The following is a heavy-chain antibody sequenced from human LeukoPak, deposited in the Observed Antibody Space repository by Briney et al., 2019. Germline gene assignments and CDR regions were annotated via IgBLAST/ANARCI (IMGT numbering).Heavy chain of an antibody. Sequence: PGGSLRLSCAASGFTFISYGMHWVRQAPGKGLEWVAFIRFDGSSNYSADSVKGRFTISRDNSKNTLFLQIISLRAEDTALYFCVTSAFDFWGQETLLTVSS. J-gene: IGHJ4*02. D-gene: IGHD1-26*01. V-gene: IGHV3-30*02. CDR3: VTSAFDF. CDR2: IRFDGSSN. CDR1: GFTFISYG.